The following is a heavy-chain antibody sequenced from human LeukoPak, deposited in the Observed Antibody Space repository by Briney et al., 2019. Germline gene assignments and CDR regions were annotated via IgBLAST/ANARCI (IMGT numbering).Heavy chain of an antibody. J-gene: IGHJ5*02. D-gene: IGHD2-2*02. CDR3: ARERKVGYCSSISCYRNFDP. V-gene: IGHV4-61*02. CDR2: IYSSGDT. CDR1: GGSIGSSSYY. Sequence: TLSLTCTVSGGSIGSSSYYWSWIRQPAGKGLEWIGRIYSSGDTNYNPSLKSRVTISVDTSKNQFSLKLNSVTAADTAVYYCARERKVGYCSSISCYRNFDPWGQGILVTVSS.